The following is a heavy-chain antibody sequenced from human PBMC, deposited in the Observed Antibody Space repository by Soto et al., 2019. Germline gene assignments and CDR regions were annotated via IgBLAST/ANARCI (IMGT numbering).Heavy chain of an antibody. J-gene: IGHJ4*02. Sequence: QMQLVQSGPEVKKPGTSVKVSCKASGFTFTSSAVRWVRQARRQRLEWIGWIVVGSGNTNYAQKFQQRATTTGDMPNSQAYIQLSSLSSEATAVYYCAAEYYDILADYSLSSYYFEYWGQGTLVTGSS. CDR2: IVVGSGNT. D-gene: IGHD3-9*01. CDR1: GFTFTSSA. V-gene: IGHV1-58*01. CDR3: AAEYYDILADYSLSSYYFEY.